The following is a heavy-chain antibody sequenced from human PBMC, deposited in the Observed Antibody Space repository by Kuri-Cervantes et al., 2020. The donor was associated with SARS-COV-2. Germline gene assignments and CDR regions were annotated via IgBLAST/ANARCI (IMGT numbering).Heavy chain of an antibody. CDR3: AKADWANYYYYYGMDV. V-gene: IGHV3-30-3*01. D-gene: IGHD3-9*01. CDR2: ISYDGSNK. CDR1: GFTFSSYA. J-gene: IGHJ6*02. Sequence: GGSLRLSCAASGFTFSSYAMHWVRQAPGKGLEWVAVISYDGSNKYYADSVKGRFTISRDNSKNTLYLQMNRLRAEDTAVYYCAKADWANYYYYYGMDVWGQGTTVTVSS.